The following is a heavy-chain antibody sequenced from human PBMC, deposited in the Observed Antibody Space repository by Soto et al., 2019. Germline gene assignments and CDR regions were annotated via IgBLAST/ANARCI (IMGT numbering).Heavy chain of an antibody. CDR2: INAGNGNT. D-gene: IGHD4-17*01. Sequence: GASVKVSCKASGYTFTSYAMHWVRQAPGQRLEWMGWINAGNGNTKYSQKFQGRVTITRDTSASTAYMELSSLRSEDTAVYYCAREGSLGGDYLMGFDYWGQGTLVTVPQ. V-gene: IGHV1-3*01. J-gene: IGHJ4*02. CDR1: GYTFTSYA. CDR3: AREGSLGGDYLMGFDY.